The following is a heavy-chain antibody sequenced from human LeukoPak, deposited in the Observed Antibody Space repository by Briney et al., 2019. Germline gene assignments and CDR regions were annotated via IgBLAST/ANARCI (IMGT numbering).Heavy chain of an antibody. CDR3: VKGLVQTTMSYSVDY. V-gene: IGHV3-30*18. Sequence: PGGSLRLSCAASGFTFTNYASHWVRQTPVKGLEWITLISSDGNNNVYADSVKGRFTISRDNSRNTLYQQMNSLRAEDTAVYYCVKGLVQTTMSYSVDYWGQGALVTVSS. CDR1: GFTFTNYA. CDR2: ISSDGNNN. J-gene: IGHJ4*02. D-gene: IGHD1-1*01.